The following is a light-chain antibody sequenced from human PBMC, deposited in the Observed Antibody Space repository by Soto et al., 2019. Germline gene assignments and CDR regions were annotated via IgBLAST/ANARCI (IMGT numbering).Light chain of an antibody. CDR3: QQYGSSPLT. J-gene: IGKJ4*01. Sequence: EIVLTQSPGTLSLSPGERATLSCRASQSVTSTYLAWYQQKPGQAPRLLIYGASNRATCIPDRFTGSGSGTDFTLTISRLEPEDFAVYYCQQYGSSPLTFGGGTKVEIK. V-gene: IGKV3-20*01. CDR2: GAS. CDR1: QSVTSTY.